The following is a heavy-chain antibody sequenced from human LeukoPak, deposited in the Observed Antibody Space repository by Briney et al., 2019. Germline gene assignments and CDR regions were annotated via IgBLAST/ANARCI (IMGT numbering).Heavy chain of an antibody. CDR2: INPNSGGT. V-gene: IGHV1-2*02. CDR1: GYTFTGHY. Sequence: ASVTVSCKAAGYTFTGHYMHWVRQAPGQGLEWMGWINPNSGGTNCAQKFQGRGRMTRDTSIRTAYMEVSRMRSDDTAVYYCARDRWRDVVVPAGGNFDYWGQGTLVTVSS. D-gene: IGHD2-2*01. J-gene: IGHJ4*02. CDR3: ARDRWRDVVVPAGGNFDY.